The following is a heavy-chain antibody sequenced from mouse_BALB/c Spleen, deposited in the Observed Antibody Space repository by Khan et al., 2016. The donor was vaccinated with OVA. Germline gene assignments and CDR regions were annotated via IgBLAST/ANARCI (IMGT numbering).Heavy chain of an antibody. CDR3: VRDGAYHRNDGWFAY. V-gene: IGHV1-4*01. Sequence: QVQLQPSGAELARPGASVKMSCKASGYTFTSYTIHWIKKRPGQGLEWIGYINPSNGYTNYNQKFKDKATLTTDKSSTTAYLPLSSLTSDDSAVYDCVRDGAYHRNDGWFAYWGQGTLVTVSA. J-gene: IGHJ3*01. D-gene: IGHD2-14*01. CDR1: GYTFTSYT. CDR2: INPSNGYT.